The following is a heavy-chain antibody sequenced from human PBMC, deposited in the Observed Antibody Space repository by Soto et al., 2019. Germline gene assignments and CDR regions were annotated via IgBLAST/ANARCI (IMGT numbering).Heavy chain of an antibody. CDR1: GYTFTNYN. D-gene: IGHD2-15*01. J-gene: IGHJ4*02. CDR2: MNPNSGNA. CDR3: ARKVDCSSGRCGSMIGY. Sequence: GASVKVSCKASGYTFTNYNINWVRQATGQGLEWMGWMNPNSGNAGYAQKFQDRVTMTRNNSISTAYMELSSLRSEDTAVYYCARKVDCSSGRCGSMIGYWGLGTQVTVSS. V-gene: IGHV1-8*01.